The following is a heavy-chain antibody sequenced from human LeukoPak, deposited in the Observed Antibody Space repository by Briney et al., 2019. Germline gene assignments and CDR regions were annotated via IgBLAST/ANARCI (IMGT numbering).Heavy chain of an antibody. CDR3: SRVHFHDGAYAMDV. V-gene: IGHV1-2*02. CDR1: VYIFTGYY. Sequence: ASVKVSCKASVYIFTGYYMHWVRQAPGQGLEWMGWINLNSGGTSYAQKLKARVSVTRDTATSTANMEMSRLRSDDAAAYYCSRVHFHDGAYAMDVWGQGTTVTVSS. J-gene: IGHJ6*02. CDR2: INLNSGGT.